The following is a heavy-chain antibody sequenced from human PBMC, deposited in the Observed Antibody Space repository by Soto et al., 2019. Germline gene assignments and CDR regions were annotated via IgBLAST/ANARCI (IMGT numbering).Heavy chain of an antibody. V-gene: IGHV3-43*01. J-gene: IGHJ4*02. D-gene: IGHD3-3*01. CDR1: GFTFDDYT. Sequence: GGSLRLSCAASGFTFDDYTMHWVRQAPGKGLEWVSLISWDGGSTYYADSVKGRFTISRDNSKNSLYLQMNSLRTEDTALYYCAKSIYDFWSGYSNGALDYWGQGTLVTVSS. CDR3: AKSIYDFWSGYSNGALDY. CDR2: ISWDGGST.